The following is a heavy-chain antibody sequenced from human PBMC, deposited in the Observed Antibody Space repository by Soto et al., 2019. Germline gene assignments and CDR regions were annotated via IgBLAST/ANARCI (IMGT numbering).Heavy chain of an antibody. J-gene: IGHJ6*02. CDR3: ARDIDNRDYYYGLDV. CDR2: ISNSGNTI. V-gene: IGHV3-48*03. D-gene: IGHD1-20*01. Sequence: PVGSLRLSCVASGFVFKNYEMNWVRQAPGKGLEWISYISNSGNTIYVADSMRGRFTISRDNAKNSLFLQMNSLRADDTAVYYCARDIDNRDYYYGLDVWGQGTTVTASS. CDR1: GFVFKNYE.